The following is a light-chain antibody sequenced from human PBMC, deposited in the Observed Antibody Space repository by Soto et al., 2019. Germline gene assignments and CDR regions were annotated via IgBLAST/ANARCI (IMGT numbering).Light chain of an antibody. Sequence: EIVMTQSPATLSVSPGESATLSCRASQSGSTKLAWYQQKPGQAPRLIIFGASARATGIPARCSGSGAGTDVTLTISSRQSEDVAVYYCQQHNNWPWTFGQGTKVDIK. CDR3: QQHNNWPWT. CDR2: GAS. V-gene: IGKV3-15*01. J-gene: IGKJ1*01. CDR1: QSGSTK.